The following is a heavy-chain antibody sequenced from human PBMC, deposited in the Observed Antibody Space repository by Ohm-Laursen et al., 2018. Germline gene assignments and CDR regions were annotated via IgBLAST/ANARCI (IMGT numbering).Heavy chain of an antibody. CDR1: GFTFSSYG. CDR3: ARNYYYGSGSYYRYYYYYGMDV. D-gene: IGHD3-10*01. V-gene: IGHV3-33*01. Sequence: SLRLSCAASGFTFSSYGMHWVRQAPGKGLEWVAVIWYDGSNKYYADSVKGRFTISRDNSKNTLYLQMNSLRAEDTAVYYCARNYYYGSGSYYRYYYYYGMDVWGQGTTGTVSS. J-gene: IGHJ6*02. CDR2: IWYDGSNK.